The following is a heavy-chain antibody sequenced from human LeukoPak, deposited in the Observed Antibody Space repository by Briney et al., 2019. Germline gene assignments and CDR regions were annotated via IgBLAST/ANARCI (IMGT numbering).Heavy chain of an antibody. V-gene: IGHV4-59*01. CDR3: ARVNDYGDSKIDY. D-gene: IGHD4-17*01. CDR2: IYYSGSN. CDR1: GGSISSYY. Sequence: SETLSLTCTVSGGSISSYYWSWIRQPPGKGLECIVYIYYSGSNNYNPSLRSRVTISVDTSKNQFSLKLSSVTAADTAVYYCARVNDYGDSKIDYWGQGTLVTVSS. J-gene: IGHJ4*02.